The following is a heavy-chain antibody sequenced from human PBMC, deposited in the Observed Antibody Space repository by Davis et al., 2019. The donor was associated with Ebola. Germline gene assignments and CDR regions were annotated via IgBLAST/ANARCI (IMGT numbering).Heavy chain of an antibody. Sequence: PSETLSLTCSVSGGSITRGGYFWIWIRQHPGKGLEWIGSVYHTGLTYYNPSLKSRVTISEDTSTDQFSLTLNSVTAADTAIYYCARGGPVVTATRFDDWGQGMLVTVSS. J-gene: IGHJ4*02. CDR2: VYHTGLT. D-gene: IGHD2-21*02. CDR3: ARGGPVVTATRFDD. V-gene: IGHV4-31*03. CDR1: GGSITRGGYF.